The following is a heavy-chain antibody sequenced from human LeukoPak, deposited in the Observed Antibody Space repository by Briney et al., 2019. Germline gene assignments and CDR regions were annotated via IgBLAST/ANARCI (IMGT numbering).Heavy chain of an antibody. D-gene: IGHD1-26*01. CDR3: ARGLGGSYLFDNWFDP. Sequence: GASVKVSCKASGYTFTIYDINWVRQAPGQGLEWMGWMNPNSGNTGYAQKFQGRVTMTRNTSISTAYMELSSLRSEDTAVYYCARGLGGSYLFDNWFDPWGQGTLVTVSS. CDR1: GYTFTIYD. CDR2: MNPNSGNT. V-gene: IGHV1-8*01. J-gene: IGHJ5*02.